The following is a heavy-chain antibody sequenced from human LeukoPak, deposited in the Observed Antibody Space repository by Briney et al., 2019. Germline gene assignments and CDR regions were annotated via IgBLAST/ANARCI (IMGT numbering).Heavy chain of an antibody. CDR2: ISSSSSTI. D-gene: IGHD2-8*01. CDR1: GFTFSSYS. CDR3: AKLGYCTNEVCYNFDY. Sequence: GGSLRLSCAASGFTFSSYSKNWVRQAPGKGLEWVSYISSSSSTIYYADSVKGRFTISRDNAKNSLYLQMNSLRAEDTAVYYCAKLGYCTNEVCYNFDYWGQGTLVTVSS. J-gene: IGHJ4*02. V-gene: IGHV3-48*01.